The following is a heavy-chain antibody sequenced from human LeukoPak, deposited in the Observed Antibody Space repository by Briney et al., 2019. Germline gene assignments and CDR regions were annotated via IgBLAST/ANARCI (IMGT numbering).Heavy chain of an antibody. Sequence: GESLKISCKTSGYSSTSYWIAWVRQIPGKGLEWVGIINPADSDTRYSLSLQGQVTISADRSISTAYLQWSSLKASDTAIYYCARGEGGYNYAFWGQGTLVSVSS. J-gene: IGHJ4*02. CDR1: GYSSTSYW. V-gene: IGHV5-51*01. CDR3: ARGEGGYNYAF. D-gene: IGHD5-24*01. CDR2: INPADSDT.